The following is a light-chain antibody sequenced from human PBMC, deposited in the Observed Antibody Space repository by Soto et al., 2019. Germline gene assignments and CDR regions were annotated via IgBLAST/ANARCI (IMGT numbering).Light chain of an antibody. CDR3: SSYTSSSTLGGV. CDR1: SSDVGGYNY. CDR2: DVS. V-gene: IGLV2-14*03. J-gene: IGLJ1*01. Sequence: QPVLTQPASVSGSPGQSITISCTGTSSDVGGYNYVSWYQHHPGKAPKLMIYDVSNRPSGVSNRFSGSKSGNTASLTISGLQAEDEADYYCSSYTSSSTLGGVFGTGTKVTVL.